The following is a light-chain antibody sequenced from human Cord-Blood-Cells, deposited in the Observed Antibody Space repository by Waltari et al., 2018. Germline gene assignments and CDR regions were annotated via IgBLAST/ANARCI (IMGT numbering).Light chain of an antibody. J-gene: IGLJ1*01. Sequence: QSVLTQPPSVSGAPGQRVTISCTGSSSNIGAGYDVHWYQQPPGTATKLLIYGNSNRPSGVPDRFSGSKAGTSASLAITGLQAEDEADYYCQSYDSSLSGYVFGTGTKVTVL. CDR1: SSNIGAGYD. V-gene: IGLV1-40*01. CDR3: QSYDSSLSGYV. CDR2: GNS.